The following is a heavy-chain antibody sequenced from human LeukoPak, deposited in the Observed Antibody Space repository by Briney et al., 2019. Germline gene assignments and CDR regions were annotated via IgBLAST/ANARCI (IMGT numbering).Heavy chain of an antibody. D-gene: IGHD6-13*01. CDR1: GFTFSSYP. Sequence: GGSLRLSCAASGFTFSSYPMHWVRQAPGKGLEWVAVISYDGTNKWYADSVQGRFAISRDNAKNSLYLQMNSLRAEDTAVYYCARAAAGSEFDYWGQGTLVTVSS. V-gene: IGHV3-30*09. CDR3: ARAAAGSEFDY. J-gene: IGHJ4*02. CDR2: ISYDGTNK.